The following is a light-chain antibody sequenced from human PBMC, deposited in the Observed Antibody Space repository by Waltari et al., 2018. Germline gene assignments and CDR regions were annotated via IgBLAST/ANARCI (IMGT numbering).Light chain of an antibody. CDR2: DDS. Sequence: SYVLTQPPSVSVAPGGTAAITCGGDNLGSQGVRWYQQRPGQAPVLVVYDDSDRPSEIPERFSGSISGNMATLTVSRVEAGDEADYYCQVWDNSRDLVLIGGGTKLTVL. CDR3: QVWDNSRDLVL. V-gene: IGLV3-21*02. CDR1: NLGSQG. J-gene: IGLJ2*01.